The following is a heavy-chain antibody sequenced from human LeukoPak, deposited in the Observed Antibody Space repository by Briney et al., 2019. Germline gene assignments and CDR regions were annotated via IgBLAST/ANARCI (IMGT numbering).Heavy chain of an antibody. CDR1: GGSISSYY. CDR3: ARCIAVAGAFDY. Sequence: SETLSLTCTVSGGSISSYYWSWIRQPPGKGLEWIGYIYYSGSTNYNPSLKSRVTISVDASKNQFSLKLSSVTAADTAVYYCARCIAVAGAFDYWGQGTLVTVSS. CDR2: IYYSGST. V-gene: IGHV4-59*01. D-gene: IGHD6-19*01. J-gene: IGHJ4*02.